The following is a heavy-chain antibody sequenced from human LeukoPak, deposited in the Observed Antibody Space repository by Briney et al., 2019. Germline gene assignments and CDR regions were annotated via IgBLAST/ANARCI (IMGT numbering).Heavy chain of an antibody. Sequence: SETLSLTCAVYGGSFSGYYWSWIRQPPGKGLEWIGEINHSGSTNYNPSLKSRVTISVDMSKNQFSLKLSSVTAADTAVYYCARMEIWFDPWGQGTLVTVSS. CDR2: INHSGST. CDR3: ARMEIWFDP. D-gene: IGHD1-1*01. J-gene: IGHJ5*02. CDR1: GGSFSGYY. V-gene: IGHV4-34*01.